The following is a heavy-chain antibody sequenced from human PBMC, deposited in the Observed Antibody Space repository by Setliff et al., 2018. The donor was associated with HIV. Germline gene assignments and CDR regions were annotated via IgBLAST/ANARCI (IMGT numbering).Heavy chain of an antibody. CDR2: IYTSGST. J-gene: IGHJ4*02. CDR1: GGSISSGSYY. CDR3: ATLSGATTYFDY. D-gene: IGHD1-26*01. Sequence: TLSLTCTVSGGSISSGSYYWSWIRQPAGKGLEWIGHIYTSGSTNYNPSLKSRVTISVDTSKNQFSLKLSSVTAADTAVYYCATLSGATTYFDYWGQGTLVTVSS. V-gene: IGHV4-61*09.